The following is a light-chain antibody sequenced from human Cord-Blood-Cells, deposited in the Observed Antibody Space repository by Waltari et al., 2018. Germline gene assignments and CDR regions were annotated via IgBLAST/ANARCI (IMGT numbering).Light chain of an antibody. CDR3: CSSAGSSTFVV. Sequence: QSALTQPASVSGCPGQPLTISCTRTSSDVWSYKLVYWYQQHPGKAHKPIVYEGSKRPSGVSNRFSGSKSGNTTALTITGLQAEDEADYYCCSSAGSSTFVVFGGGTKLTVL. V-gene: IGLV2-23*03. CDR2: EGS. J-gene: IGLJ3*02. CDR1: SSDVWSYKL.